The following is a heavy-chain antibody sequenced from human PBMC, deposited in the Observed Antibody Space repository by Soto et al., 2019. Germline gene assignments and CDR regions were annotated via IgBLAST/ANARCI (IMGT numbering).Heavy chain of an antibody. CDR3: AKKVNSGPGSQYFDY. CDR2: FRTGGDDGTT. Sequence: GGSLRLSCAASGFTFSSYSMSWVRQAPGKGLEWVSGFRTGGDDGTTYYADSVKGRFTISRDNSKNTLFLQMNSLRAEDTAIYYCAKKVNSGPGSQYFDYWGQGTLVTV. D-gene: IGHD3-10*01. V-gene: IGHV3-23*01. J-gene: IGHJ4*02. CDR1: GFTFSSYS.